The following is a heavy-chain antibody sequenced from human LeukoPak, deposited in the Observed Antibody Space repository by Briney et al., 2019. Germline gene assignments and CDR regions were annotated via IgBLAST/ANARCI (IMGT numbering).Heavy chain of an antibody. D-gene: IGHD1-7*01. CDR2: IYTSGST. CDR1: GGSISGYY. CDR3: ARLITGTTTAFDI. J-gene: IGHJ3*02. Sequence: SETLSLTCTVSGGSISGYYWSWIRQPAGKGLEWIGRIYTSGSTHYNPSLKSRVTMSVDTSKNQFSLKLSSVTAADTAVYYCARLITGTTTAFDIWGQGTVVTVSS. V-gene: IGHV4-4*07.